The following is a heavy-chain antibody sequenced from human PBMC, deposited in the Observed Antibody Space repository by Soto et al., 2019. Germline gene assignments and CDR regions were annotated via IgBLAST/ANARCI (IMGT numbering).Heavy chain of an antibody. Sequence: SETLSLTCTVSGDSISNSNYYWGWIRQPPGKGLEWIANIYYSGITYYNPSLKSRVAISVDTSKNQFSLKLSSVTAADTAIYYGARSNSGYYKWFDPWGKGTLVTFPS. CDR3: ARSNSGYYKWFDP. CDR1: GDSISNSNYY. J-gene: IGHJ5*02. V-gene: IGHV4-39*01. D-gene: IGHD3-22*01. CDR2: IYYSGIT.